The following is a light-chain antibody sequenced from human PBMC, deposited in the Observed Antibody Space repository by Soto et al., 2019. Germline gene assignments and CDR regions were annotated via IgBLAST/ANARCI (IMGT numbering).Light chain of an antibody. V-gene: IGLV2-11*01. CDR1: SGDIGGYDF. Sequence: QSPLTQPRSVSGSPGQSVTFSCTGTSGDIGGYDFVSWFQQHPGKAPKLILYDVTKRPSGVPDRFSGSKSGNTASLTISGLQSDDEAEYYCCAYAGTSTLWLFGGGTKLTVL. J-gene: IGLJ3*02. CDR3: CAYAGTSTLWL. CDR2: DVT.